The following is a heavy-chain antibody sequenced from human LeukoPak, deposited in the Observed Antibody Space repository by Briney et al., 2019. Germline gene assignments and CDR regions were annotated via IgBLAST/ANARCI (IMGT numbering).Heavy chain of an antibody. CDR3: ARVDYRVSPPYYFDY. CDR1: GGSISTYY. CDR2: IYYRGST. V-gene: IGHV4-59*01. D-gene: IGHD4/OR15-4a*01. J-gene: IGHJ4*02. Sequence: SETLSLTRTVSGGSISTYYWSWIRQPPGKRLEWIGYIYYRGSTNYNPSLKSRVTISVDTFKNQFSLKVTSVTAADTAVYYCARVDYRVSPPYYFDYWGQGTLVTVSS.